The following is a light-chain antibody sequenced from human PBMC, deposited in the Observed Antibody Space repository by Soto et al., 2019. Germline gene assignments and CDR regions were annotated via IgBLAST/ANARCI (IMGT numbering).Light chain of an antibody. CDR1: SNDVGHFNY. J-gene: IGLJ1*01. CDR2: DVS. V-gene: IGLV2-14*03. CDR3: TSFTTSNTFV. Sequence: QSVLAQPAPVSGSPGQSITISCTGTSNDVGHFNYVSWFQQHPGKAPKLLIFDVSNWPSGVSDRFSGSKSGNTASLTISGLQPEDEADYYCTSFTTSNTFVFGSGTKLTVL.